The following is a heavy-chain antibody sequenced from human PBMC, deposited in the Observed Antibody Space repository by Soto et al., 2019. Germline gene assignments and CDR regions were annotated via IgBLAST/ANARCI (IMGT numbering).Heavy chain of an antibody. CDR1: GGSISSSSYY. D-gene: IGHD2-15*01. CDR2: IYYSGST. CDR3: ARHQYCSGGSCYWKTPGWFEP. Sequence: SETLSLPCTVSGGSISSSSYYWGWIRQPPGKGLEWIGSIYYSGSTYYNPSLKSRVTISVDTSKNQFSLKLSSVTAADTAVYYCARHQYCSGGSCYWKTPGWFEPWGQGTLVTVSS. J-gene: IGHJ5*02. V-gene: IGHV4-39*01.